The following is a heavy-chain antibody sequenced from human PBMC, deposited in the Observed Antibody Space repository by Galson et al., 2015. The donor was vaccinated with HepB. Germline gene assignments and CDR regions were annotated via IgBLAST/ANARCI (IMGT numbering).Heavy chain of an antibody. CDR1: GFIFSSYW. D-gene: IGHD5-12*01. V-gene: IGHV3-74*01. J-gene: IGHJ6*02. CDR2: INSDGSSA. CDR3: ARGAAGIYGGYGVMDV. Sequence: SLRLSCAASGFIFSSYWMHWVRQAPGKGLVWVSRINSDGSSASYADSVKGRFTISRDSAKNTLYLQTNSLRAEDTALYYCARGAAGIYGGYGVMDVWGQGTTVTVSS.